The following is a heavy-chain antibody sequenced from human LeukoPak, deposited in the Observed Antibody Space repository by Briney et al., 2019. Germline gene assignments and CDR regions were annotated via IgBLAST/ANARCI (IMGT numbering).Heavy chain of an antibody. V-gene: IGHV4-30-4*01. J-gene: IGHJ6*02. CDR1: GGSISGGDYY. D-gene: IGHD3-10*01. CDR3: ARKRMVRDPYGMDV. Sequence: PSQTLSLTCTVSGGSISGGDYYWSWIRQPPGKGLEWIGYLYYSGSNYYNPSPKRRVTISVDTSKNQFSLKLSSVTAADTAVYYCARKRMVRDPYGMDVWGQGTTVTVSS. CDR2: LYYSGSN.